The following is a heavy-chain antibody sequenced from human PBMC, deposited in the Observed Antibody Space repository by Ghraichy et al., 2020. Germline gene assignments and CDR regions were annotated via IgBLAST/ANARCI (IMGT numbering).Heavy chain of an antibody. J-gene: IGHJ3*02. Sequence: GGSLRLSCAASGFTFSSYWMSWVRQAPGKGLEWVANIKQDGSEKYYVDSVKGRFTISRDNAKNSLYLQMNSLRAEDTAVYYCARDKREEGFWSGYYVTGVLFDIWGQGTMVTVSS. CDR2: IKQDGSEK. D-gene: IGHD3-3*01. CDR1: GFTFSSYW. CDR3: ARDKREEGFWSGYYVTGVLFDI. V-gene: IGHV3-7*01.